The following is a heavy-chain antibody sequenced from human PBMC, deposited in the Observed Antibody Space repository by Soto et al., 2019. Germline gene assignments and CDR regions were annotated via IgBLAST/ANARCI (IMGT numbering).Heavy chain of an antibody. CDR3: ARDLITMVRGVIGAFDI. Sequence: PGGSLRLSRAASGFTFSSYGMHLVRQAPGKGLEWVAVIRYDGSNKYYADSVKGRFTISRDNSKNTLYLQMNSLRAEDTAVYYCARDLITMVRGVIGAFDIWGQGTMVTVSS. CDR1: GFTFSSYG. J-gene: IGHJ3*02. V-gene: IGHV3-33*01. CDR2: IRYDGSNK. D-gene: IGHD3-10*01.